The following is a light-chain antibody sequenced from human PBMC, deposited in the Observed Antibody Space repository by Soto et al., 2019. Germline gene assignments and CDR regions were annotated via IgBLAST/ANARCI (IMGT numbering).Light chain of an antibody. J-gene: IGKJ1*01. Sequence: DIKMTQSPSSLSASVGDRVTITCRASQDIRNDLGWYQQNPGKAPRRLIYAAFSLQSGVPSRFSGSGSGTEFALTISSLQHEDFATYYCLQHNTYPRGTFGQGTKVELK. CDR1: QDIRND. CDR2: AAF. V-gene: IGKV1-17*01. CDR3: LQHNTYPRGT.